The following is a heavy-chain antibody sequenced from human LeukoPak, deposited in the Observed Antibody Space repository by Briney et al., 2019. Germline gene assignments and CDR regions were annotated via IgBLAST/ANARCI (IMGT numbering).Heavy chain of an antibody. V-gene: IGHV3-30*02. J-gene: IGHJ4*02. D-gene: IGHD1-20*01. CDR3: AKDRITGTPGGANY. CDR1: GFTFSSYG. Sequence: GGSLRLSCAASGFTFSSYGMHWVRQAPGKGLEWVAFIRYDGSNKYYADSVKGRFTISRDNSKNTLYLQMNSLRAEDTAVYYCAKDRITGTPGGANYWGQGTLVTVAS. CDR2: IRYDGSNK.